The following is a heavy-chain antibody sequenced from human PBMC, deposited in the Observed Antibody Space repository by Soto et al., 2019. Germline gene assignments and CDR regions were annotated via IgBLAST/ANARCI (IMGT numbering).Heavy chain of an antibody. CDR1: GISFSNYA. CDR2: ISSTSDIT. J-gene: IGHJ4*02. V-gene: IGHV3-23*01. Sequence: EVPLLASGGGLVQPGGSLRLSCAASGISFSNYAMIWVRPAPGKGLEWVSAISSTSDITYYADSVRGRFTISRDNSKNTLLLQMNSLRAEDTAIYYCARDHLHVYYVPFDYWGQGTLVTVSS. D-gene: IGHD3-10*02. CDR3: ARDHLHVYYVPFDY.